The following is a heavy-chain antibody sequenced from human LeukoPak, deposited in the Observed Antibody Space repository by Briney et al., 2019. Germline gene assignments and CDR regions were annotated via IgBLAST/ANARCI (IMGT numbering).Heavy chain of an antibody. V-gene: IGHV3-23*01. CDR1: GFTFTSYA. Sequence: GGSLRLSCAASGFTFTSYAMSWVRQAPKKGLEWVSVISASGGSTNYADSVKDRFTISRDNAKNSLYLQMNSLRAEDTAVYYCAELGITMIGGVWGKGTTVTISS. D-gene: IGHD3-10*02. J-gene: IGHJ6*04. CDR2: ISASGGST. CDR3: AELGITMIGGV.